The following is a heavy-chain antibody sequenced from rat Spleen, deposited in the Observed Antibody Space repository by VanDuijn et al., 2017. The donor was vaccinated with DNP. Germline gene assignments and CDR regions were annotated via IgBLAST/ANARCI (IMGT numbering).Heavy chain of an antibody. Sequence: EVQLVESGGGLVQPGRSLKLSCAASGFTFSGYWMYWIRPAPGKGLEWIASINTDGDTTSYADSVKGRFTVSRDNAENTVCLQMNSLRSEDTATYYCARGGRSYFDYWGQGVMVTVSS. J-gene: IGHJ2*01. CDR1: GFTFSGYW. CDR2: INTDGDTT. CDR3: ARGGRSYFDY. D-gene: IGHD1-11*01. V-gene: IGHV5-58*01.